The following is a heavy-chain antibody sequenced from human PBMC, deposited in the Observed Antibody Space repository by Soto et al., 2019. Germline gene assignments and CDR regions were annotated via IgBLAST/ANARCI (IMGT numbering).Heavy chain of an antibody. D-gene: IGHD5-12*01. V-gene: IGHV1-18*01. CDR1: GYTFTSYG. Sequence: ASVKVSCKASGYTFTSYGISWVRQAPGQGLEWMGWISAYNGNTNYAQKLQGRVTMTTDTSTSTAYMELRSLRSDDTAVYYCARGTDRIIVTTTRTDFWGQGTLVTVSS. CDR2: ISAYNGNT. J-gene: IGHJ4*02. CDR3: ARGTDRIIVTTTRTDF.